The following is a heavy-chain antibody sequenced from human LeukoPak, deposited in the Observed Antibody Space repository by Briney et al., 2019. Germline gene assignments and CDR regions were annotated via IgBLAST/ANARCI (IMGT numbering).Heavy chain of an antibody. CDR1: GGTFSSNA. D-gene: IGHD6-6*01. CDR3: AIVPARPAYYYYYMDV. V-gene: IGHV1-69*05. J-gene: IGHJ6*03. Sequence: GASVKVSCKASGGTFSSNAISWVRQAPGQGLEWMGGIIPIFGTANYAQKFQGRVTITTDESTSTAYMELSSLRSEDTAVYYCAIVPARPAYYYYYMDVWGKGTTVTVSS. CDR2: IIPIFGTA.